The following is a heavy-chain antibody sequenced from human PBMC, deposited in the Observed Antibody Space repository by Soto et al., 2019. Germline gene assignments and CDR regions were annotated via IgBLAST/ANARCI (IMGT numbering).Heavy chain of an antibody. CDR3: IAEPQPPRRGIV. Sequence: HPGGSLRLSCAASGFTFSSYGMHWVRQAPGKGLEWVAVISYDGSNKYYADSVKGRFTISRDNSKNTLYLQMNSLRAEDTAVYYCIAEPQPPRRGIVWGQGTTVTVSS. V-gene: IGHV3-30*03. CDR1: GFTFSSYG. CDR2: ISYDGSNK. D-gene: IGHD6-13*01. J-gene: IGHJ6*02.